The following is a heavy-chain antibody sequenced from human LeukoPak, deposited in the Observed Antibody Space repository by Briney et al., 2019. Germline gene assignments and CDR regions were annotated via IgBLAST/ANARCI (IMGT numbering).Heavy chain of an antibody. J-gene: IGHJ4*02. CDR1: GGSLSGYY. Sequence: SETLSLTCGVYGGSLSGYYWSWIRQSPGKGLEWIGEVIHSGRTNYNPSLKRRVTISVDTSKNQFSLKLSSVTAADTAVYYCARGVVVAATPVSPPFFDYWGQGTLVTVSS. D-gene: IGHD2-15*01. CDR3: ARGVVVAATPVSPPFFDY. CDR2: VIHSGRT. V-gene: IGHV4-34*01.